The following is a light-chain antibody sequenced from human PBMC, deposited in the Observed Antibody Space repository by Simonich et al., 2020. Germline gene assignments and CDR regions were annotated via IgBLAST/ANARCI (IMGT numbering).Light chain of an antibody. CDR2: GNG. CDR3: QTYDSSLSGSV. Sequence: QSVLTQPPSVSGAPGQRVTISCTGSSSNIGAGYDVHWYQQLPGTAPKLLIYGNGNRPSGVPDRSSGAKSGTSASLAITGRQAEDEADYYCQTYDSSLSGSVFGGGTKLTVL. V-gene: IGLV1-40*01. J-gene: IGLJ2*01. CDR1: SSNIGAGYD.